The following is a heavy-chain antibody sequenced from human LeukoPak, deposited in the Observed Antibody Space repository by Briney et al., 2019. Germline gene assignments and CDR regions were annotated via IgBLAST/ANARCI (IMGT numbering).Heavy chain of an antibody. V-gene: IGHV1-24*01. D-gene: IGHD3-10*01. CDR3: ATQQPATMVRGVMVY. Sequence: ASVKVSCKVSGYTLTELSMHWVRQAPGKGLEWMGGFDPEDGETIYAQKFQGRVTMTEDTSTDTACMELSSLRSEDTAVYYCATQQPATMVRGVMVYWGQGTLVTVSS. J-gene: IGHJ4*02. CDR2: FDPEDGET. CDR1: GYTLTELS.